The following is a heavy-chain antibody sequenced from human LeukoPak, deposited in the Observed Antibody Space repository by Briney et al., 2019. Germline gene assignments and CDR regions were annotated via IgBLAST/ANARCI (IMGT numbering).Heavy chain of an antibody. D-gene: IGHD5-12*01. CDR3: AREESGYGYFDY. CDR2: TYTSGST. Sequence: SETLSLTCTVSGGSISSYYWSWIRQPAGKGLEWIGRTYTSGSTNYNPSLESRVTMSVDTSKNQFSLKLSSVTAADTAVYYCAREESGYGYFDYWGQGTLVTVSS. J-gene: IGHJ4*02. CDR1: GGSISSYY. V-gene: IGHV4-4*07.